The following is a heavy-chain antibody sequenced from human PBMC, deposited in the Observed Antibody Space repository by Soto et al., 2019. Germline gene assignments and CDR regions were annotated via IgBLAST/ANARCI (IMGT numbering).Heavy chain of an antibody. CDR3: AKDLYRANAGSWFGELLL. Sequence: GGSLRLSCAASGFTFSSYAMSWVRQAPGKGLEWVSAISGSGGSTYYADSVKGRFTISRDNSKNTLYLQMNSLRAEDTAVYYCAKDLYRANAGSWFGELLLWGQGTLVTVSS. D-gene: IGHD3-10*01. CDR2: ISGSGGST. V-gene: IGHV3-23*01. CDR1: GFTFSSYA. J-gene: IGHJ4*02.